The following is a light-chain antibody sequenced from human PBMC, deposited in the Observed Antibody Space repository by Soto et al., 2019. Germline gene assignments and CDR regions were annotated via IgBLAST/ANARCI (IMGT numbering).Light chain of an antibody. CDR1: QNIDAW. V-gene: IGKV1-5*01. Sequence: IQMTQSPSTLSASVGDRVTITCRASQNIDAWLAWYQQKPGKAPKFLIYDASTLESGVPSRFSGSGSGTEFTLTISSLQPDDFATYYCQQYNSYSPWTFGQGTKVDIK. CDR3: QQYNSYSPWT. CDR2: DAS. J-gene: IGKJ1*01.